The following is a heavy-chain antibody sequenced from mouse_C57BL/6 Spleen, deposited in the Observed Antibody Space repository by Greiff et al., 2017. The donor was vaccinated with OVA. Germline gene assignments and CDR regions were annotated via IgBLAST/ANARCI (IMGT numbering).Heavy chain of an antibody. J-gene: IGHJ4*01. V-gene: IGHV3-6*01. Sequence: EVQLQESGPGLVKPSQSLSLTCSVTGYSITSGYYWNWIRQFPGNKLEWMGYISYDGSNNYNPSLKNRISITRDTSKNQFFLKLNSVTTEDTATYYCARHEDYYAMDYWGQGTSVTVSS. CDR2: ISYDGSN. CDR1: GYSITSGYY. CDR3: ARHEDYYAMDY.